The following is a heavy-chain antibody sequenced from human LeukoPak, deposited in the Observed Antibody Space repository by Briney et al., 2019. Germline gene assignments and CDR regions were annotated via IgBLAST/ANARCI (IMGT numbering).Heavy chain of an antibody. D-gene: IGHD1-26*01. CDR2: ISGGSHI. CDR3: ARGEEWELSPIDY. V-gene: IGHV3-69-1*01. Sequence: PGGSLRLSCAASGFPFSDYYMSWIRQAPGKGLEWVAYISGGSHIYYADSVRGRFTISRDNAKNSLYLQMNSLRDEDTAVYYCARGEEWELSPIDYWGQGTLVTVSS. CDR1: GFPFSDYY. J-gene: IGHJ4*02.